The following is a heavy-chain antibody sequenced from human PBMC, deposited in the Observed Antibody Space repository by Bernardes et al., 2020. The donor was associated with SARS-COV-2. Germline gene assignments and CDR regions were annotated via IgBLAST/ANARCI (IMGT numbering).Heavy chain of an antibody. J-gene: IGHJ3*02. Sequence: ASVKVSCKASGYTLSDYYMHWVRQAPGQGLEWMGWINPHSGGTNYAQKFQGRVTVTRDTSISTAYMELSRLTSDDTAVYYCARDLDRLYSGSRTDAFEIWGQGTMVTVSS. D-gene: IGHD1-26*01. CDR3: ARDLDRLYSGSRTDAFEI. CDR1: GYTLSDYY. CDR2: INPHSGGT. V-gene: IGHV1-2*02.